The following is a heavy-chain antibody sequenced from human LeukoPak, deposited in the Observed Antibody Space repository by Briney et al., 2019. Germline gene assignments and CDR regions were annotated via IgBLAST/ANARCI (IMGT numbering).Heavy chain of an antibody. Sequence: PGGSLRLSCAASGLTFYDYAMHWVRQAPGKGLEWVSGINWNSDKIVFADSVKGRFNISRDNAKKSLYLQMNSLRVDDTAFYYCVKVESISIFGVAPRYFDLWGRGTLVTVSS. V-gene: IGHV3-9*01. CDR3: VKVESISIFGVAPRYFDL. J-gene: IGHJ2*01. CDR1: GLTFYDYA. CDR2: INWNSDKI. D-gene: IGHD3-3*01.